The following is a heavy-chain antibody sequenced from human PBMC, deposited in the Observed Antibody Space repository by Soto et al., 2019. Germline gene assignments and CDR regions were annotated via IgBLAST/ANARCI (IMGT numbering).Heavy chain of an antibody. V-gene: IGHV1-2*04. CDR3: ARAGSKNMTTVNRGFDY. J-gene: IGHJ4*02. CDR1: GYTFTGYY. CDR2: INPNSGGT. D-gene: IGHD4-17*01. Sequence: ASVKVSCKASGYTFTGYYMHWVRQAPGQGLEWMGWINPNSGGTNYAQKFQGWVTMTRDTSISTAYMELSRLRSDDTAVYYCARAGSKNMTTVNRGFDYWGQGTLVTVSS.